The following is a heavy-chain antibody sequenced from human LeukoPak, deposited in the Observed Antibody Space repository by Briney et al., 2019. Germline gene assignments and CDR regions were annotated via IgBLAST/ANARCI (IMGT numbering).Heavy chain of an antibody. Sequence: PSETLSLTCAVSGGSISSGGYSWSWIRQPPGKGLEWFASIYHSGNSYYNPSLKSRVSISVDTSKNQFSLKLTSVTAADTATYYCARQQCNGGSCYSRAIWFDPWGQGHLVTVSS. CDR2: IYHSGNS. V-gene: IGHV4-30-2*03. D-gene: IGHD2-15*01. CDR1: GGSISSGGYS. J-gene: IGHJ5*02. CDR3: ARQQCNGGSCYSRAIWFDP.